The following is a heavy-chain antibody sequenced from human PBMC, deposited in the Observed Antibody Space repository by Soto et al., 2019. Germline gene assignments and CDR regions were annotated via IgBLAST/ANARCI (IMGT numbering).Heavy chain of an antibody. Sequence: EVQLVESGGGLVKPGGSLRVSCAASGFTLSKYSMNWVRQAPGKGLEWVSSISSTSNYIKYADSVKGRFTISRDNAKNSLPLQMNSPRAEDTAVYYCGGGGSGDHGDEGLDYWGQGTLVTVYS. CDR1: GFTLSKYS. V-gene: IGHV3-21*02. CDR2: ISSTSNYI. J-gene: IGHJ4*02. CDR3: GGGGSGDHGDEGLDY. D-gene: IGHD4-17*01.